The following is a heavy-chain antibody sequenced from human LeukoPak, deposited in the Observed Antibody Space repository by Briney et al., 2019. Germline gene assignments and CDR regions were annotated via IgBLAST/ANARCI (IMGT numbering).Heavy chain of an antibody. CDR2: ISSSSSYI. Sequence: GGSLRLSCAASGFTFSSYSMNWVRQAPGKGLEWVSSISSSSSYIYYADSVKGRFTISRDNAKNSLYLQMNSLRAEDTAVYYCARDNVATIKDYYYYYMDVWGKGTTVTVSS. D-gene: IGHD5-12*01. J-gene: IGHJ6*03. CDR3: ARDNVATIKDYYYYYMDV. V-gene: IGHV3-21*01. CDR1: GFTFSSYS.